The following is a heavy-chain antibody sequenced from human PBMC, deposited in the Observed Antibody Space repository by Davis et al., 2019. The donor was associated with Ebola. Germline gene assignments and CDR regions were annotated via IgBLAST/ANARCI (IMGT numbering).Heavy chain of an antibody. Sequence: MPSETLSLTCTVSGDSISSSNYYWGWIRQPPGKGLEWIGSIYYSGSTYYNPSLKSRVTISVDTSKNYFSLKLTSVTAADTAVYYCARLRAMYYDSLTGYYRTPYYFDYWGQGTLVTVSS. CDR2: IYYSGST. D-gene: IGHD3-9*01. J-gene: IGHJ4*02. CDR1: GDSISSSNYY. V-gene: IGHV4-39*01. CDR3: ARLRAMYYDSLTGYYRTPYYFDY.